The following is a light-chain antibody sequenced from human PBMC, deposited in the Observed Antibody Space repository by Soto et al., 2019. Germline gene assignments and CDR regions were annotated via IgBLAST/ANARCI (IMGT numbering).Light chain of an antibody. V-gene: IGKV3-20*01. Sequence: EMVLTQSPGTLSLSPGERATLSCRASQSVSNNYLAWYQQKPGQGPRLLIYGASSRATGIPDRFSGSGSGTDFTLTISRLEPEDFAVYYCQQYGTPPQTFGQGTKVDIK. J-gene: IGKJ1*01. CDR1: QSVSNNY. CDR2: GAS. CDR3: QQYGTPPQT.